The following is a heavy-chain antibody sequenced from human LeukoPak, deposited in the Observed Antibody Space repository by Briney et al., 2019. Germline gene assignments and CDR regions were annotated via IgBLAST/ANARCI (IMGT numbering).Heavy chain of an antibody. CDR3: ARGTPYYYDSSHDAFDI. D-gene: IGHD3-22*01. J-gene: IGHJ3*02. Sequence: GGSLRLSCAASGFTFSDYYMSWIRQAPGKGLEWVSYISSSGSTIYYADSVEGRFTISRDNAKNSLYLQMNSLRAEDTAVYYCARGTPYYYDSSHDAFDIWGQGTMVTVSS. CDR2: ISSSGSTI. V-gene: IGHV3-11*01. CDR1: GFTFSDYY.